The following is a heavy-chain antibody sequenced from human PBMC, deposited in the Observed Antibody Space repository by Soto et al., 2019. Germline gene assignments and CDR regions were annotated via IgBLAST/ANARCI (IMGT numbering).Heavy chain of an antibody. CDR1: GGSISSGGYS. Sequence: SETLSLTCAVSGGSISSGGYSWSWIRQPPGKGLEWIGYIYHSGSTYYNPSLKSRVTISVDRSKNQFSLKLSSVTAADTAVYYCTRSMTGYGYFDYWGQGTLVTVSS. CDR3: TRSMTGYGYFDY. J-gene: IGHJ4*02. D-gene: IGHD3-9*01. V-gene: IGHV4-30-2*01. CDR2: IYHSGST.